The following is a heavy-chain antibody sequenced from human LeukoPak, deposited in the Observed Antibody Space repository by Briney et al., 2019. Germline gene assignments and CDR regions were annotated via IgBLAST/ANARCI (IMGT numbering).Heavy chain of an antibody. D-gene: IGHD6-13*01. V-gene: IGHV3-30*02. Sequence: PGGSLRPSCAASGFTFSSYGMHWVRQAPGKGLEWVAFIRYDGSNKYYADSVKGRFTISRDNSKNTLYLQMNSLRAGDTAVYYCARAAYSSTWYSRYFDLWGRGTLVTVSS. J-gene: IGHJ2*01. CDR1: GFTFSSYG. CDR3: ARAAYSSTWYSRYFDL. CDR2: IRYDGSNK.